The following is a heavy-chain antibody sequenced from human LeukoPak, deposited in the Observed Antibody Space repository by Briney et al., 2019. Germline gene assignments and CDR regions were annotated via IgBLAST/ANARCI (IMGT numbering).Heavy chain of an antibody. CDR2: LSASGGTT. D-gene: IGHD2-2*01. V-gene: IGHV3-23*01. CDR1: GFTFSSYA. CDR3: AKEPREYCSSTSCPNWIDP. J-gene: IGHJ5*02. Sequence: GGSLRLSCAASGFTFSSYAMSWVRQAPGKGLEWVSALSASGGTTYYADSVKGRFIISRDNSKGTLYLQMSSLRAEDTAIYYCAKEPREYCSSTSCPNWIDPWGQGTLVTVSS.